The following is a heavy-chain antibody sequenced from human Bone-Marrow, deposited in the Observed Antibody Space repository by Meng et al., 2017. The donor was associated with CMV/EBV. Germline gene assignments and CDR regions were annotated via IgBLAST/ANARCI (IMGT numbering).Heavy chain of an antibody. J-gene: IGHJ6*02. V-gene: IGHV3-30*02. CDR3: ARDRRASWGYGEDV. CDR1: AFTFRNYG. D-gene: IGHD3-16*01. Sequence: GGSLRLPCAASAFTFRNYGMHWVRQAPDKGLEWVAFIHSDGNKKYYADSVRGRFTIARYNSKNMLFVQMNSLRPADSAVYYCARDRRASWGYGEDVWGRGTTVAVSS. CDR2: IHSDGNKK.